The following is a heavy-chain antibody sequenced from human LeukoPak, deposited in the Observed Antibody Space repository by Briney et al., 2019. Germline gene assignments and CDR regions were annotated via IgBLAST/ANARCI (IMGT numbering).Heavy chain of an antibody. V-gene: IGHV3-15*01. Sequence: GGSLRLSCAASGFTFSNAWMSWVRQAPGKGLEWVGRIKSKTDGGTTDYAAPVKGGFTISRDGSKDTLYLQMNSLRTEDTAVYYFITLIWSSRTSWYADYWGQGTLVTV. D-gene: IGHD2-2*01. CDR1: GFTFSNAW. CDR2: IKSKTDGGTT. CDR3: ITLIWSSRTSWYADY. J-gene: IGHJ4*02.